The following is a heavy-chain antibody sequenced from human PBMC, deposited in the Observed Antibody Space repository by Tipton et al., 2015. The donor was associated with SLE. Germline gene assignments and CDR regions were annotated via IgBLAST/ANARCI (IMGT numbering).Heavy chain of an antibody. V-gene: IGHV4-34*01. D-gene: IGHD1-7*01. Sequence: TLSLTCTLYGGSFSGYHWSWVRQSSGKGLEWIGEINSSGRTNYNPSLESRVTISLSTSKNQFSLKLSSVTAADTAVYYCARGVAYYWDFGAFDIWGQGTMVTVSS. CDR2: INSSGRT. CDR3: ARGVAYYWDFGAFDI. CDR1: GGSFSGYH. J-gene: IGHJ3*02.